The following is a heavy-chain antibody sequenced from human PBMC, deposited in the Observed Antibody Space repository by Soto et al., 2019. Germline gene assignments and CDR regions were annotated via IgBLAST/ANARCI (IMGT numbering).Heavy chain of an antibody. CDR3: AFPATADFDY. D-gene: IGHD6-13*01. J-gene: IGHJ4*02. V-gene: IGHV4-4*02. CDR2: IYHSGTT. Sequence: QVQLQESGPGLVKPSGTLSLTCAVSGGSISSTNWWTWVRQSPGRGLEWIGEIYHSGTTNYSPSLKSRVNIEVDMSTNHFSLTLISVTAADTAVYYCAFPATADFDYWGKGILVTVSS. CDR1: GGSISSTNW.